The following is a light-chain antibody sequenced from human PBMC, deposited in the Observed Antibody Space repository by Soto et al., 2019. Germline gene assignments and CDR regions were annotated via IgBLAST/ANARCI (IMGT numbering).Light chain of an antibody. Sequence: EIVMTQSPATLSVSPGERATLSCRASQSVSSNLAWYQQKPGQAPRLLIYGASTRATRIPARFSGSGSGTEFTPTISSLQSEDFAVYYCQQYNNWPPLTFGGGTKVEIK. J-gene: IGKJ4*01. CDR1: QSVSSN. V-gene: IGKV3-15*01. CDR2: GAS. CDR3: QQYNNWPPLT.